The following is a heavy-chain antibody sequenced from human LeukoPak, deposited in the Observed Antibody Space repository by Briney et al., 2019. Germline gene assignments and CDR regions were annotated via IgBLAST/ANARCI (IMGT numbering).Heavy chain of an antibody. CDR3: ARDLIPSSIAARLYYYYGMDV. CDR1: GGSFSGYY. V-gene: IGHV4-34*01. D-gene: IGHD6-6*01. CDR2: INHSGST. J-gene: IGHJ6*02. Sequence: PSETLSLTCAVYGGSFSGYYWSWIRQPPGKGLEWIGEINHSGSTNYNPSPKSRVTISVDTSKNQFSLKLSSVTAADTAVYYCARDLIPSSIAARLYYYYGMDVWGQGTTVTVSS.